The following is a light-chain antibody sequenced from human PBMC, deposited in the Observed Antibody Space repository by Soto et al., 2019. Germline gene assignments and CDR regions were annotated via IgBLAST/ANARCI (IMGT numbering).Light chain of an antibody. J-gene: IGKJ5*01. CDR1: QSVSSN. CDR2: GAS. Sequence: EIVMTQSPATLSVSPGERATLSCRASQSVSSNLAWYQQKPGQAPRLLIYGASTRATGIPARFSGSGSGTELTLTISSLQSEDFAVYYCQQYNTFGQGTRLEI. CDR3: QQYNT. V-gene: IGKV3-15*01.